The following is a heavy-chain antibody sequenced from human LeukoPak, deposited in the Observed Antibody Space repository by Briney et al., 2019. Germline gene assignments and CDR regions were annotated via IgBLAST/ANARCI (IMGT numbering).Heavy chain of an antibody. D-gene: IGHD2-21*02. CDR1: GYSFTTFW. Sequence: GESLKISCKGSGYSFTTFWIGWVRQVPGKGLEWMGIIYPGDSATVYSPSFQGQVTISADKSISTAYLQWSSLTASDTAVYYCARDHYHKIHSVMVTAPDYWGQGTLVIVSS. J-gene: IGHJ4*02. V-gene: IGHV5-51*01. CDR2: IYPGDSAT. CDR3: ARDHYHKIHSVMVTAPDY.